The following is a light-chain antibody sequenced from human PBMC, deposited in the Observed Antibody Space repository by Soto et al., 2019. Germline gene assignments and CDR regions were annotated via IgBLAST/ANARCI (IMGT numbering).Light chain of an antibody. Sequence: QSALTQPASVSGSPGQSITISCAGTRSDVGGYNYVSWYQHHPGKAPKLMIYEVSNRPSGVSNRFSGSKYGNTASLTISGLQAEDEADYYCNSYTSSITRVFGTGTKGTVL. CDR3: NSYTSSITRV. CDR1: RSDVGGYNY. J-gene: IGLJ1*01. V-gene: IGLV2-14*01. CDR2: EVS.